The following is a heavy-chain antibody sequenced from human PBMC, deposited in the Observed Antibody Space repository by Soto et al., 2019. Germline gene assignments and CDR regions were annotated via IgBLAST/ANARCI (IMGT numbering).Heavy chain of an antibody. CDR3: ARERLRTGDY. J-gene: IGHJ4*02. V-gene: IGHV3-11*01. CDR1: GFTFIDYY. Sequence: WGSLRLSCAASGFTFIDYYIIFIRHSPFKWLEWVSYISSSGTTIYHADSVKGRFTISRDNAKNSLYLQMNSLRAEDTAVYYCARERLRTGDYWGQGTLVTVSS. CDR2: ISSSGTTI. D-gene: IGHD3-3*01.